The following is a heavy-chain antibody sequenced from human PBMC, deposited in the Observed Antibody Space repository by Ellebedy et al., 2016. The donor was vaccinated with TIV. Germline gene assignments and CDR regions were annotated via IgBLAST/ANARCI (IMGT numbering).Heavy chain of an antibody. J-gene: IGHJ3*02. V-gene: IGHV5-51*01. CDR1: GYSFTSYW. CDR3: ASSDLGYCSGGSCYFQANAFDI. CDR2: IYPGDSDT. Sequence: KVSXXGSGYSFTSYWIGWVRQMPGKGLEWMGIIYPGDSDTRYSPSFQGQVTISADKSISTAYLQWSSLKASDTAMYYCASSDLGYCSGGSCYFQANAFDIWGQGTMVTVSS. D-gene: IGHD2-15*01.